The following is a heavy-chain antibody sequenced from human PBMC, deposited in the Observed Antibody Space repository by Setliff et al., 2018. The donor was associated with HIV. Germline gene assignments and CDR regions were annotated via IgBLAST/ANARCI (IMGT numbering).Heavy chain of an antibody. CDR3: TRGTAVADTNTQPFRY. CDR2: INPKSGDT. V-gene: IGHV1-2*02. D-gene: IGHD6-19*01. J-gene: IGHJ4*02. Sequence: ASVKVSCRASGYMFTDYYIHWVRQAPGQGLEWMGWINPKSGDTKYGQSFQGRVTMTRDTSISTAYMNLSGLRSNDTAVYYCTRGTAVADTNTQPFRYWGQGALVTVSS. CDR1: GYMFTDYY.